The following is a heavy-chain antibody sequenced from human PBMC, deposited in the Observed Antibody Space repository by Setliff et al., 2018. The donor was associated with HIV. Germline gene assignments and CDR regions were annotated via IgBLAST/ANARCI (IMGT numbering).Heavy chain of an antibody. D-gene: IGHD6-13*01. CDR1: GFTLRSYW. J-gene: IGHJ4*02. Sequence: PGGSLRLSCAASGFTLRSYWMGWVRQAPGKGLEWVANINEDGADIRYADSVKGRFLISRDNAKNLVYLLMNSLIDEDTAVYYCATISNWVFDYWGQGTLVTVSS. CDR2: INEDGADI. CDR3: ATISNWVFDY. V-gene: IGHV3-7*01.